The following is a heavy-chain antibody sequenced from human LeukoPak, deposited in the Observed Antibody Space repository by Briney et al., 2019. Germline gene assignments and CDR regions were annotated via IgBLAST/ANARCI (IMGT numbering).Heavy chain of an antibody. CDR1: GFTFSSYG. CDR2: IRYDGSNK. Sequence: GGSLRLSCAASGFTFSSYGMHWVRQAPGKGLEWVAFIRYDGSNKYYADSVKGRFTISRDNSKNTLYLQMNSLRAEDTAVYYCARFYDSSGYYNPFDYWGQGTLVTVSS. J-gene: IGHJ4*02. V-gene: IGHV3-30*02. D-gene: IGHD3-22*01. CDR3: ARFYDSSGYYNPFDY.